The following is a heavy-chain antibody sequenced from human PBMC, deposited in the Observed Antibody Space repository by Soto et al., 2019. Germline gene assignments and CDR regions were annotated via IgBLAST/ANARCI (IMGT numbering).Heavy chain of an antibody. Sequence: SETLSLTCAVSGYSISSGYYWGWIRQPPGKGLEWIGSIYHSGSTYYNPSLKSRVTISVDTSKNQFSLKLSSVTAADTAVYYCAREGGYCSSTSRYDWFDHWGQGTLVTVSS. D-gene: IGHD2-2*01. CDR1: GYSISSGYY. CDR2: IYHSGST. J-gene: IGHJ5*02. V-gene: IGHV4-38-2*02. CDR3: AREGGYCSSTSRYDWFDH.